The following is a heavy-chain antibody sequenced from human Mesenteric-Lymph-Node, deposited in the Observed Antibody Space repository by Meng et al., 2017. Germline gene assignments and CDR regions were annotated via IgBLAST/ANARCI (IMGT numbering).Heavy chain of an antibody. Sequence: VQLVESGGGLVKPGGSLILSCAASGFTFSSYTMNWVRQAPGGLEWVSSISSTNIYIYYADSVKGRFTISRDNAKNSLYLQMNSLRAEDTAVYYCASGYNWNDFDYWGRGTLVTVSS. V-gene: IGHV3-21*01. D-gene: IGHD1-1*01. CDR1: GFTFSSYT. CDR2: ISSTNIYI. CDR3: ASGYNWNDFDY. J-gene: IGHJ4*02.